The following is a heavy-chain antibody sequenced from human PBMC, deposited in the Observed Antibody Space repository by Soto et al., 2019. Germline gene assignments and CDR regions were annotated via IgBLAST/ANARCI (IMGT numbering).Heavy chain of an antibody. D-gene: IGHD3-22*01. J-gene: IGHJ6*02. CDR3: ARRREFGNYYDRSGYAYGMDV. Sequence: PGESLKISCTGSGYNFASYWIGWVRQMPGKGLEWMVIIHPDNSDTRYSPSFQGQVSISADKSISTAYLQWSSLKASDTAMYYCARRREFGNYYDRSGYAYGMDVWGQGTTVTAP. CDR2: IHPDNSDT. V-gene: IGHV5-51*01. CDR1: GYNFASYW.